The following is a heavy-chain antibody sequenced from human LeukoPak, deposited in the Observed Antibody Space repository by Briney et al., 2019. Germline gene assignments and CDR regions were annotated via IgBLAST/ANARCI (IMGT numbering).Heavy chain of an antibody. CDR3: ARDSYYDILTGYLRYFDY. CDR1: GFTFSSYA. CDR2: ISYDGSNK. D-gene: IGHD3-9*01. V-gene: IGHV3-30-3*01. Sequence: PGRSLRLSCAASGFTFSSYAMHWVRQAPGKGLEWVAVISYDGSNKYYADSVKGRFTISRDNSKNTLYLQMNSLRAEDTAVYYCARDSYYDILTGYLRYFDYWGQGTLVTVSS. J-gene: IGHJ4*02.